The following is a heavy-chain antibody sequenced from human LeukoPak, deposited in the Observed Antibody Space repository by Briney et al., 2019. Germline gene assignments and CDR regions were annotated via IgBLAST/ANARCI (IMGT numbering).Heavy chain of an antibody. D-gene: IGHD3-3*01. CDR1: GFTFTSSA. V-gene: IGHV1-18*01. CDR2: ISAYNGNT. Sequence: ASVKVSCKASGFTFTSSAMQWVRQAPGQGLEWMGWISAYNGNTNYAQKLQGRVTMTTDTSTSTAYMELRSLRSDDTAVYYCARVPLNDFWSGYYPENYYYYMDVWGKGTTVTVSS. J-gene: IGHJ6*03. CDR3: ARVPLNDFWSGYYPENYYYYMDV.